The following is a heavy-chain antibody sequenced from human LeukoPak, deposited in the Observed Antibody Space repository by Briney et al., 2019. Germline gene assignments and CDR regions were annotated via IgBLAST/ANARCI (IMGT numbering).Heavy chain of an antibody. Sequence: ASVKVSCKASGYTFNSYGISWVRQAPGQGLEWMGWISAYNGNTNYAQKLQGRVTMTTDTSTSTAYMELRSLRSDDTAVYYCARQITMVRGVINNWFDPWGQGTLVTVSS. V-gene: IGHV1-18*01. CDR1: GYTFNSYG. CDR2: ISAYNGNT. D-gene: IGHD3-10*01. CDR3: ARQITMVRGVINNWFDP. J-gene: IGHJ5*02.